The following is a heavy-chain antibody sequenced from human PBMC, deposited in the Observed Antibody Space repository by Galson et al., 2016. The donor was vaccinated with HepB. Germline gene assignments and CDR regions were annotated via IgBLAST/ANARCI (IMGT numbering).Heavy chain of an antibody. Sequence: QSGAEVKKPGESLKISCKASGFTFSSSTVQWVRQARGQRLEWIGWIGVGSGDISYVQKFQERVTITSDTSTSTAYMELSSLRSEDTAVYYCAADYHDTYFDPWGQGTLVTFSS. CDR3: AADYHDTYFDP. CDR1: GFTFSSST. J-gene: IGHJ5*02. D-gene: IGHD3-16*02. V-gene: IGHV1-58*01. CDR2: IGVGSGDI.